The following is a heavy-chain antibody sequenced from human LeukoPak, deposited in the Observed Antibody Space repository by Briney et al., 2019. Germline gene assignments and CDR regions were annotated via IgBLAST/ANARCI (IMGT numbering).Heavy chain of an antibody. CDR2: IYWDDDK. D-gene: IGHD3-10*01. CDR3: AHRKRFGDWSIGWFDP. CDR1: GFSLSTGGVG. J-gene: IGHJ5*02. V-gene: IGHV2-5*02. Sequence: SGPTLVNPTQTLTLTCTFSGFSLSTGGVGVGWIRQPPGKALEWLALIYWDDDKRYSPSLKSRLTITKDTSKNQVVLTMTNMDPVDTATYYCAHRKRFGDWSIGWFDPWGQGTLVTVSS.